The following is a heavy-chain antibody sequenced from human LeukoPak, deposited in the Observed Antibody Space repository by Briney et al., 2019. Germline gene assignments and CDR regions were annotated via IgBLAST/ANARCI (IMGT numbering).Heavy chain of an antibody. Sequence: SETLSLACTVSGGSISSSSYYWGWIRQPPGKGLEWIGSIYYSGSTYYNPSLKSRVTIPVDTSKNQFSLKLSSVTAADTAVYYCAYERWLQFHWGQGTLVTVSS. CDR1: GGSISSSSYY. D-gene: IGHD5-24*01. V-gene: IGHV4-39*01. CDR3: AYERWLQFH. J-gene: IGHJ4*02. CDR2: IYYSGST.